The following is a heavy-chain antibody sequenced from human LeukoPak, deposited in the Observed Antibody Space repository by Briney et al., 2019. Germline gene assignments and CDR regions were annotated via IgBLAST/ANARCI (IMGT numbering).Heavy chain of an antibody. CDR3: ARLETSNHNFWSGRPRGYMEV. CDR2: IYTGSKT. V-gene: IGHV3-53*01. J-gene: IGHJ6*03. Sequence: PGGSLRLSCVASAFSVSRNHVTWVRQAPGKGLEWVSLIYTGSKTDYADSVKGRFTISRDNSKNTVYLQMNSLRAEDTAVYYCARLETSNHNFWSGRPRGYMEVWGKGTTVAASS. CDR1: AFSVSRNH. D-gene: IGHD3-3*01.